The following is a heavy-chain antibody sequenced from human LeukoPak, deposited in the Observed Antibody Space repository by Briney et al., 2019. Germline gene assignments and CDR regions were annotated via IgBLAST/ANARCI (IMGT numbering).Heavy chain of an antibody. CDR3: AREGYYYDSSGYYRDAFDI. V-gene: IGHV4-4*02. Sequence: SETLSLTCAVSGGSISSSNWWSWVRQPPGKGLAWIGEIYHSGSTNYNPSLKSRVTISVDKSKNQFSLKLSSVTAADTAVYYCAREGYYYDSSGYYRDAFDIWGQGTMVTVSS. CDR1: GGSISSSNW. J-gene: IGHJ3*02. CDR2: IYHSGST. D-gene: IGHD3-22*01.